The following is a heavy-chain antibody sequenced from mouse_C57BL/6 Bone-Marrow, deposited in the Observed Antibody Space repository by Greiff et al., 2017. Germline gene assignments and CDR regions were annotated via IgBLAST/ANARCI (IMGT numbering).Heavy chain of an antibody. CDR2: INPNNGGT. CDR1: GYTFTAYN. V-gene: IGHV1-22*01. D-gene: IGHD1-1*01. CDR3: ARPYGSSSFAY. Sequence: EVQLQQSGPELVKPGASLKLSCKASGYTFTAYNMHWVKQSHGKSLEWIGYINPNNGGTSYNQKFKGKATLTVNRSSSTAYMELRSLTSEESAVYYCARPYGSSSFAYWGQGTLVTVSA. J-gene: IGHJ3*01.